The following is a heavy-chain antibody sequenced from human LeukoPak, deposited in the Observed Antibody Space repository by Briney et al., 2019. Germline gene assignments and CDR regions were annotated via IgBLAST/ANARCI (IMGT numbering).Heavy chain of an antibody. CDR3: ARAISLIGYYFDY. CDR2: IYTSGSN. Sequence: SETLSLTCTVSGGSISSGSYYWSWIRQPAGKGLEWIGRIYTSGSNNYNPYLKSRVTISVDTSKNQFSLKLSSVTAADTAVYYCARAISLIGYYFDYWGQGTLVTVSS. D-gene: IGHD3-3*01. V-gene: IGHV4-61*02. CDR1: GGSISSGSYY. J-gene: IGHJ4*02.